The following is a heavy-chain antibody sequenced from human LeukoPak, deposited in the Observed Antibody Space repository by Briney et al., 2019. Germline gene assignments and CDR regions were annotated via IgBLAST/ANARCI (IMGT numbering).Heavy chain of an antibody. CDR2: IYYSSIT. V-gene: IGHV4-59*08. J-gene: IGHJ4*02. CDR3: ARGDCSGGSCYSFWGTRPVGYFDY. CDR1: GGSISSYD. Sequence: PSETLSLTRTVSGGSISSYDWSSIRQPPGPGLECFGYIYYSSITNYNPTIKTPVTISAYPYTNPFSLTLSSVTAADTAVYYCARGDCSGGSCYSFWGTRPVGYFDYWGQGTLVTVSS. D-gene: IGHD2-15*01.